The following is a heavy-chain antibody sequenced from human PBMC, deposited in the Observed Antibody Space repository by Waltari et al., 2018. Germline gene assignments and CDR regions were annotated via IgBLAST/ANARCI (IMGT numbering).Heavy chain of an antibody. CDR3: TRRLVGATETRVE. V-gene: IGHV3-73*01. J-gene: IGHJ4*02. D-gene: IGHD1-26*01. CDR2: IRSKANSYAT. Sequence: EVQLVESGGGLVQPGGSLNLSCAASGFTFSGSAMHWVRQASGKGLEWVGRIRSKANSYATAYAASVKGRFTISRDDSKNTAYLQMNSLKTEDTAVYYCTRRLVGATETRVEWGQGTLVTVSS. CDR1: GFTFSGSA.